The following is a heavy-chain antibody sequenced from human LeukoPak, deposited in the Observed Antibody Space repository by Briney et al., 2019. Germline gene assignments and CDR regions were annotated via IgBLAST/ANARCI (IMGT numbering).Heavy chain of an antibody. CDR2: ISSGGST. CDR3: ARDGVYTSNPVYRWFDP. J-gene: IGHJ5*02. CDR1: GDSISSGDYY. D-gene: IGHD3-3*01. V-gene: IGHV4-61*02. Sequence: PSETLSLTCTVSGDSISSGDYYWSWIRQPAGKGLEWIGRISSGGSTNYNPSLKSRVTISVDTSKNQFSLKLSSVTAADTAVYYCARDGVYTSNPVYRWFDPWGQGTLVTVSS.